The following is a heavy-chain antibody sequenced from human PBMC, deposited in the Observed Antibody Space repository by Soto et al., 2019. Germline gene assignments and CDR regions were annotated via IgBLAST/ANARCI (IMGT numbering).Heavy chain of an antibody. CDR3: ARGGDAFVSSSLWGGDKDYGIDI. CDR1: GYTFTGHY. V-gene: IGHV1-2*04. D-gene: IGHD4-17*01. Sequence: QVKLIQSGAEVKKPGASVKVSCKASGYTFTGHYIHWVRQPPGQGLEWIGWINPNSGGTTLAQKFQGWVTMTRYTTDSTAYMEVIRLRSDDTAMYYCARGGDAFVSSSLWGGDKDYGIDIWGQGTAVTVPS. J-gene: IGHJ6*02. CDR2: INPNSGGT.